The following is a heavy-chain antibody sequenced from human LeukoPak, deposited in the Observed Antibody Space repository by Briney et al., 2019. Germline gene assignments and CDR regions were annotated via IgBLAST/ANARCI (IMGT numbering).Heavy chain of an antibody. Sequence: ASVKVSCQTSGYTFRDYYIHWVRQAPGQGLEWMGWSNPNSSDTNYAQKFQDRITMTRDTSIGTAYMELNRLSPDDTAIYFCARGAPRTVLVTDTSFDYWGQGALVTVSS. D-gene: IGHD1-26*01. J-gene: IGHJ4*02. CDR3: ARGAPRTVLVTDTSFDY. CDR2: SNPNSSDT. CDR1: GYTFRDYY. V-gene: IGHV1-2*02.